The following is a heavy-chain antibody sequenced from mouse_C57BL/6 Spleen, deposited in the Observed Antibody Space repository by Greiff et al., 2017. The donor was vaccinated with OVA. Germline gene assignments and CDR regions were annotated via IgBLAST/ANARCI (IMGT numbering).Heavy chain of an antibody. D-gene: IGHD1-1*01. J-gene: IGHJ3*01. CDR2: IDPETGGT. V-gene: IGHV1-15*01. CDR1: GYTFTDYE. CDR3: TRDYGSSYWCAY. Sequence: VQLQQSGAELVRPGASVTLSCKASGYTFTDYEMHWVKQTPVHGLEWIGAIDPETGGTAYNQKFKGKAILTADKSSSTAYMELRSLTSEDSAVYYCTRDYGSSYWCAYWGQGTLVTVSA.